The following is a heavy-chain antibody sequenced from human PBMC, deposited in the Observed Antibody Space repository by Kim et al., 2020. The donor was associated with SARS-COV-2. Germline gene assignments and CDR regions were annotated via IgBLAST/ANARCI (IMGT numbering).Heavy chain of an antibody. CDR3: ARDLKYYTLIYYYYGMDV. V-gene: IGHV3-11*01. D-gene: IGHD3-3*01. Sequence: GGSLRLSCAASGFTFSDYYMSWIRQAPGKGLEWVSYISSSGSTIYYADSVKGRFTISRDNAKNSLYLQMNSLRAEDTAVYYCARDLKYYTLIYYYYGMDVWGQGTTVTVSS. CDR2: ISSSGSTI. CDR1: GFTFSDYY. J-gene: IGHJ6*02.